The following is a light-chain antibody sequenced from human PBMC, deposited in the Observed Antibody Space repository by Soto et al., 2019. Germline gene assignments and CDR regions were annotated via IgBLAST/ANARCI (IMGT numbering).Light chain of an antibody. CDR1: QSVSSAY. CDR2: GAS. J-gene: IGKJ2*01. V-gene: IGKV3-20*01. Sequence: EIVLTQSPGTLSLSPGERATLSCRASQSVSSAYLAWYQQIPGQAPRLLIYGASNRATDIPDRFSGSGSGTDFSLTISGLETEDFAVYYCQQSGSSFYTFGQGTKLEIK. CDR3: QQSGSSFYT.